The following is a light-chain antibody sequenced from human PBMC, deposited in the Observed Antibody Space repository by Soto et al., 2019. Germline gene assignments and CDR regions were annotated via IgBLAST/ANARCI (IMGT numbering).Light chain of an antibody. J-gene: IGKJ1*01. V-gene: IGKV1-5*01. CDR3: QQYSSYPWT. CDR1: QSISRL. Sequence: DIQMTQSPSTLSASVGDRVTNTCRASQSISRLLAWYQQQPGKAPNLLIYDASILESGVPSRFSGSGSGTEFTLTISSLQPDDFATYYCQQYSSYPWTFGQGTKVDIK. CDR2: DAS.